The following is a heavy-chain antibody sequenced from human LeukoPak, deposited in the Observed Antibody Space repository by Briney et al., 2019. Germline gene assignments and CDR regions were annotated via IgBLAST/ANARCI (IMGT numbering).Heavy chain of an antibody. CDR2: INSDGINT. Sequence: GGSLRLSCAASVFTFSNYWMHWVRHAPGKGLGWVSRINSDGINTSYADSVKGRFTISRDNAKNTLNLQMNSLRAEDTAVYYCARDLGQYYDTSDNWFDPWGQGTLVTVSS. J-gene: IGHJ5*02. CDR1: VFTFSNYW. V-gene: IGHV3-74*01. D-gene: IGHD3-22*01. CDR3: ARDLGQYYDTSDNWFDP.